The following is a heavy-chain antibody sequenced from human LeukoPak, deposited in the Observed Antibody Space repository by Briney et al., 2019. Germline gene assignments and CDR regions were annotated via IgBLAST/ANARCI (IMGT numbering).Heavy chain of an antibody. D-gene: IGHD3-16*01. Sequence: GGSLRLSCVASGFIVSNNYMSWVRQAPGMGLEWVSTIYRGGSSFYADSVKGRFTISRNNSKNTLYLQMNSLRAEDTAVYYCARGGGNCLDYWGQGTLVAVSS. CDR2: IYRGGSS. CDR3: ARGGGNCLDY. CDR1: GFIVSNNY. J-gene: IGHJ4*02. V-gene: IGHV3-66*02.